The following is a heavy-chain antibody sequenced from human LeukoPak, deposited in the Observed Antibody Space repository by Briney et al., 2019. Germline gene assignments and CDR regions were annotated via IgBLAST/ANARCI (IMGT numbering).Heavy chain of an antibody. D-gene: IGHD1-7*01. CDR2: ISSSSGYI. CDR3: ARERYNWNYAFDY. J-gene: IGHJ4*02. V-gene: IGHV3-21*01. CDR1: GFTFSSYS. Sequence: GGSLRLSCAASGFTFSSYSMNWVRHAPGRGLEWVSSISSSSGYIYYADSVKGRFTISRDNAKNSLYLHLNSLRAEDTAVYYCARERYNWNYAFDYWGQGTLVTVSS.